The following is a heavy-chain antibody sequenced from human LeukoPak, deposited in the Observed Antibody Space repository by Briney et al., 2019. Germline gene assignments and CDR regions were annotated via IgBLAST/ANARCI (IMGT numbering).Heavy chain of an antibody. D-gene: IGHD3-22*01. J-gene: IGHJ4*02. CDR3: ARVNPVAYYYDSSGYGHFDY. CDR1: GGSMSSYY. V-gene: IGHV4-59*12. CDR2: LYYGGSP. Sequence: PSEPLSLTCTVSGGSMSSYYWSWIRQPPGKGLEWIGYLYYGGSPNYNPSLKSRVTISVDKSKNYFSLKLSSVTAADTAVYYCARVNPVAYYYDSSGYGHFDYWGQETLVTVPS.